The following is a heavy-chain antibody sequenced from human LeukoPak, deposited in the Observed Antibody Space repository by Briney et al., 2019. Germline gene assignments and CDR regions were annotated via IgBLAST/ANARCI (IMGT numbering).Heavy chain of an antibody. V-gene: IGHV4-59*01. CDR2: ISYSGST. J-gene: IGHJ5*02. CDR1: GGSISPYF. CDR3: ARDDYRGVTNFDP. Sequence: PSETLSLTCTVSGGSISPYFWSWIRQPPGKGLEWIGYISYSGSTNYNPSLKSRVTISVDTSKNQFSLQLSSVSAADTAVYYCARDDYRGVTNFDPWGQGTLVTVSS. D-gene: IGHD3-10*01.